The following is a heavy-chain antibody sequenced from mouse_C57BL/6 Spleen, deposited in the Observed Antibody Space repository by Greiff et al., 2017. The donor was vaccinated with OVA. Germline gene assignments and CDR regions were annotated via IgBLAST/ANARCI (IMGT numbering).Heavy chain of an antibody. J-gene: IGHJ1*03. CDR1: GYTFTSYG. Sequence: VQLQQSGAELVRPGSSVKMSCKTSGYTFTSYGINWVKQRPGQGLEWIGYIYIGNGYTEYNEKFKGKATLTSYTSSSTAYMQLSSLTSAVSAFYFCARVRAYYGSLYFDVWGTGTTVTVSS. CDR2: IYIGNGYT. D-gene: IGHD1-1*01. V-gene: IGHV1-58*01. CDR3: ARVRAYYGSLYFDV.